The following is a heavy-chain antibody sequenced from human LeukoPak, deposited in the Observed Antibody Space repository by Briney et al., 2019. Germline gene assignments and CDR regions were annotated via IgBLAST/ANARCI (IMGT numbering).Heavy chain of an antibody. J-gene: IGHJ4*02. Sequence: GGSLRLSCAASGFTFSSYAMHWVRQAPGKGLEWVAVISYDGSNKYYADSVKGRFTISRDNSKNTLYLQMNSLRAEDTAVYYCARGAAIFGVVTPFDYWGQGTLVTVSS. CDR2: ISYDGSNK. CDR1: GFTFSSYA. V-gene: IGHV3-30*04. D-gene: IGHD3-3*01. CDR3: ARGAAIFGVVTPFDY.